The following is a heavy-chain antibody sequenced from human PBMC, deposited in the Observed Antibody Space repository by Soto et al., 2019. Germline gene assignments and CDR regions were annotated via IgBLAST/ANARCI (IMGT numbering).Heavy chain of an antibody. J-gene: IGHJ4*02. D-gene: IGHD3-3*01. Sequence: EVQLLESGGGLVQPGGSLRLSCAASGFTFSSYAMSWVRQAPGKGLEWVSAISGSGGSTYYADSVKGRFTISRDNSKNPLYLQMNSLRAEDTAVYYCARTKGGVTIFGVVIVPFDYWGQGTLVTVSS. CDR2: ISGSGGST. CDR1: GFTFSSYA. V-gene: IGHV3-23*01. CDR3: ARTKGGVTIFGVVIVPFDY.